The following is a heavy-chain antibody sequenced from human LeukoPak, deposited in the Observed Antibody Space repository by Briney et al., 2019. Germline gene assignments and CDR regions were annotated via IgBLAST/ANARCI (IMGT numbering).Heavy chain of an antibody. CDR2: IYSGGST. Sequence: GGSLRLSCAASGFTVSSNYMSWVRQAPGKGLEWVSVIYSGGSTYYADSVKGRFTISRDNSKNTLYLQVNSLRAEDTAVYYCARDRSDDFWSGYYNYWGQGTLVTVSS. J-gene: IGHJ4*02. V-gene: IGHV3-66*01. CDR1: GFTVSSNY. CDR3: ARDRSDDFWSGYYNY. D-gene: IGHD3-3*01.